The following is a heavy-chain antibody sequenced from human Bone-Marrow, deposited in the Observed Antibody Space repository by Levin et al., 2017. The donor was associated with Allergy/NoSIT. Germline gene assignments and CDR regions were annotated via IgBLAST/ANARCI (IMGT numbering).Heavy chain of an antibody. Sequence: GESLKISCAASGFTFINNAMTWVRQAPGKGLEWVSIILYTGATYYADSVRGRFIVSRDNSKNTLFLQMNSLRAEDTAIYYCAKDLHYGSAMDYWGQGALVTVSS. CDR3: AKDLHYGSAMDY. V-gene: IGHV3-23*01. D-gene: IGHD3-10*01. CDR2: ILYTGAT. J-gene: IGHJ4*02. CDR1: GFTFINNA.